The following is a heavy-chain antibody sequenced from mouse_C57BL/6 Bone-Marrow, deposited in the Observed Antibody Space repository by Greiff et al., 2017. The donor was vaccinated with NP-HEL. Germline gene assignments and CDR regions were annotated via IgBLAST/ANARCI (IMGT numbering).Heavy chain of an antibody. J-gene: IGHJ3*01. Sequence: QVQLQQPGAELVMPGASVKLSCKASGFTFTSYWMHWVKQRPGQGLEWIGEIDPSDSYTNYNQKFKGKSTLTVDKSSSTAYMQLSSLTSEDAAVYYCGRGYYGSSYGFAYWGQGTLVTVSA. CDR3: GRGYYGSSYGFAY. D-gene: IGHD1-1*01. V-gene: IGHV1-69*01. CDR2: IDPSDSYT. CDR1: GFTFTSYW.